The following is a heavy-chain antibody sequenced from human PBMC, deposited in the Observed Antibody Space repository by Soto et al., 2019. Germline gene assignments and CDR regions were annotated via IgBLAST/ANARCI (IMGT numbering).Heavy chain of an antibody. V-gene: IGHV3-11*01. D-gene: IGHD6-6*01. CDR1: GFPFSDYY. CDR3: ARTIAARFDY. J-gene: IGHJ4*02. Sequence: GGSLRLSCAASGFPFSDYYMSWIRQAPGKGLEWVSHITNSGSTKYYADSVKGRFTISRDNAKNSLFLQMNSLRAEDTAVYYCARTIAARFDYWGQGTPVTVSS. CDR2: ITNSGSTK.